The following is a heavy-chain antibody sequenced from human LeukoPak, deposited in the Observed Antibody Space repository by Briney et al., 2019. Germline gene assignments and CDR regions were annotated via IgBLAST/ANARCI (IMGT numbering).Heavy chain of an antibody. D-gene: IGHD3-22*01. J-gene: IGHJ3*02. CDR2: IYYSGST. CDR3: ARAGIVVVMGFEDAFDI. Sequence: SETLSLTCTVSGGSISSYYWSWIRQPPGKGLEWIGYIYYSGSTNYNPSLKSRVTISVDTSKNQFSLKLSSVTAADTAVYYCARAGIVVVMGFEDAFDIWGQGTMVTVSS. V-gene: IGHV4-59*01. CDR1: GGSISSYY.